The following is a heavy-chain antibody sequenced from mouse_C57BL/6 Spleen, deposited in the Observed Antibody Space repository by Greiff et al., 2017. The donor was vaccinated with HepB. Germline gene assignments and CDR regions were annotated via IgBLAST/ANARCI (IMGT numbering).Heavy chain of an antibody. J-gene: IGHJ2*01. Sequence: QVQLKESGAELAKPGASVKLSCKASGYTFTSYWMHWVKQRPGQGLEWIGAIDPETGGTAYNQKFKGKAILTADKSSSTAYMELRSLTSEDSAVYYCTRRDLLWDYWGQGTTLTVSS. CDR2: IDPETGGT. CDR3: TRRDLLWDY. V-gene: IGHV1-7*01. CDR1: GYTFTSYW. D-gene: IGHD2-1*01.